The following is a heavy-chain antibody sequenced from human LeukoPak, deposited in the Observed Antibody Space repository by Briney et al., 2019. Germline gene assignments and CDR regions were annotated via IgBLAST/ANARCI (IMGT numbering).Heavy chain of an antibody. V-gene: IGHV1-3*01. CDR1: GYTSTNHA. CDR2: INAGNGYT. CDR3: ARAECASCYLVDF. J-gene: IGHJ4*02. D-gene: IGHD2-2*01. Sequence: ASVKVSCKASGYTSTNHAIHWVRQAPGQRLEWMGWINAGNGYTEYPQNFRDRVTITRDTSANTVYMELSSLRSEDTAVYFCARAECASCYLVDFWGQGTLITVSS.